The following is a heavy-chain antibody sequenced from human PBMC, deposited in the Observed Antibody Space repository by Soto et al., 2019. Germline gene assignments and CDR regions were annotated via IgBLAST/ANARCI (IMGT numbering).Heavy chain of an antibody. CDR3: ARAMVRGKNYYGVDV. D-gene: IGHD3-10*01. V-gene: IGHV5-51*01. CDR2: IYPGDSDT. J-gene: IGHJ6*02. CDR1: GYSFTDYW. Sequence: XESLKISCKGSGYSFTDYWIGWVRQMPGKGLEWMGIIYPGDSDTRYSPSFQGQVTISADKSISTAYLQWSSLKASDTAMYYCARAMVRGKNYYGVDVWGQGTTVTVSS.